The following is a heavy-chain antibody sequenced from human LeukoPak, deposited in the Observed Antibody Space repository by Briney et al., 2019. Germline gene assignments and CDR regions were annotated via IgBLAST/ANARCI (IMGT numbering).Heavy chain of an antibody. CDR3: AKVSLYYYDSSGFDY. CDR2: IRYDGSNK. D-gene: IGHD3-22*01. J-gene: IGHJ4*02. CDR1: GFTFSSYG. Sequence: GGSLRLSCAASGFTFSSYGMHWVRQAPGKGLEWVAFIRYDGSNKYYADSVKGRFTISRDNSKNTLYLQMNSLRAEDTAVYYCAKVSLYYYDSSGFDYWGQGTLVTVSS. V-gene: IGHV3-30*02.